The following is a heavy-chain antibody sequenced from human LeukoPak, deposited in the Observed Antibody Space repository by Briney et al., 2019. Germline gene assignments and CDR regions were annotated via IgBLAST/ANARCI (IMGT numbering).Heavy chain of an antibody. CDR2: IWYDGSKK. J-gene: IGHJ4*02. V-gene: IGHV3-33*01. Sequence: GRSLRLSCAASGFTFSSYAMHWVRQAPGKGLEWVAVIWYDGSKKYYTDSVKGRFTISRDNSKNTLYLQMNSLRAEGTAVYYCARDHSTTVYYFDYWGQGTLVTVSS. D-gene: IGHD4-17*01. CDR1: GFTFSSYA. CDR3: ARDHSTTVYYFDY.